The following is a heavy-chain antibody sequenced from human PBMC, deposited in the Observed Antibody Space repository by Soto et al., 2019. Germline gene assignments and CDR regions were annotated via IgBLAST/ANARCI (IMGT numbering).Heavy chain of an antibody. D-gene: IGHD2-21*02. CDR1: GGSISSGDYY. J-gene: IGHJ4*02. Sequence: QLQESGPGLVKPSQTLSLTCAVSGGSISSGDYYWNWIRQHPGKGLEWIGYTYHSGSTSYNPSLKCRITIPVDKSKSQFSLKLTSVTAADTAVYYCARGVGTAWPHDSWGQGALVTACS. V-gene: IGHV4-31*11. CDR3: ARGVGTAWPHDS. CDR2: TYHSGST.